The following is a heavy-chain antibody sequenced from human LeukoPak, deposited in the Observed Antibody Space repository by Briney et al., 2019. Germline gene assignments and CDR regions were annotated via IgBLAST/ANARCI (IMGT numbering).Heavy chain of an antibody. CDR1: GGTFSSYA. V-gene: IGHV1-69*13. Sequence: SVKVSCKASGGTFSSYAISWVRQAPGQRLEWMGGIIPIFGTANYAQKFQGRVTITADESTSAAYMELSSLRSEDTAVYYCARESSSWYDYFDYWGQGTLVTVSS. CDR2: IIPIFGTA. J-gene: IGHJ4*02. CDR3: ARESSSWYDYFDY. D-gene: IGHD6-13*01.